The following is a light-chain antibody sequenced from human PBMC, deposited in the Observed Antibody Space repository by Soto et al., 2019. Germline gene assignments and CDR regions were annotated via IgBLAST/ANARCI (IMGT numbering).Light chain of an antibody. CDR3: ASYAGTYSFFYV. V-gene: IGLV2-8*01. CDR2: EVS. J-gene: IGLJ1*01. CDR1: SSDVGAYNY. Sequence: QSVLTQPPSASGSPGQSVTISCTGTSSDVGAYNYVSWYQQLPGKAPKLIIYEVSKRPSGVPDRFSGSKSGNTASLTVSGLQAEDDADYYCASYAGTYSFFYVFGTGTKVPVL.